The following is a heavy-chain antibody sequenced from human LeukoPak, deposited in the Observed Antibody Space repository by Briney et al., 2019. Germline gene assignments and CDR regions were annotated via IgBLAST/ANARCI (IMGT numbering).Heavy chain of an antibody. CDR3: ASQRWLQFGEYYFDY. J-gene: IGHJ4*02. D-gene: IGHD5-24*01. CDR1: GGSISSYY. Sequence: SETLSLTCTVSGGSISSYYWGWIRQPPGKGLEWIGSIYHSGSTYYNPSLKSRVTISVDTSKNQFSLKLSSVTAADTAVYYCASQRWLQFGEYYFDYWGQGTLVTVSS. CDR2: IYHSGST. V-gene: IGHV4-38-2*02.